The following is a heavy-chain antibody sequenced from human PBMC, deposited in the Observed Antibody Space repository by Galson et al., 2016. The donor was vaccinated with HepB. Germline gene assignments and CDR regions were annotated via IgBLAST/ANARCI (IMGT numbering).Heavy chain of an antibody. V-gene: IGHV3-33*03. D-gene: IGHD6-19*01. CDR1: GFTFSDYG. CDR3: AKAVAGTSGWFDP. CDR2: IWYDGSKT. Sequence: SLRLSCAASGFTFSDYGMHWVRQAPGKGLEWVALIWYDGSKTYYGDTVKGRFTISRDNAKNSLDLQMNRLRADDTGVYYCAKAVAGTSGWFDPWGQGTLVTVSP. J-gene: IGHJ5*02.